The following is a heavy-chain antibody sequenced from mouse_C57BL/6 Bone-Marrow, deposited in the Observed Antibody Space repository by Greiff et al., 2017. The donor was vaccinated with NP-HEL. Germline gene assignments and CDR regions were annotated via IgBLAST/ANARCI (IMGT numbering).Heavy chain of an antibody. CDR2: INPSSGYT. J-gene: IGHJ3*01. V-gene: IGHV1-4*01. CDR3: ARSKGFRFAY. CDR1: DYTFTSYT. Sequence: VQLQQSGAELARPGASVKMSCKASDYTFTSYTMHWVKQRPGQGLEWIGYINPSSGYTKYNQKFKDKATLTADKSSSTAYMQLSSLTSEDSAVYYCARSKGFRFAYWGQGTLVTVSA.